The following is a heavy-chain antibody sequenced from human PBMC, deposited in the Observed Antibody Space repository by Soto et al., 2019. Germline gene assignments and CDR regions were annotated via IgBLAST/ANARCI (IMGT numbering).Heavy chain of an antibody. CDR3: ARHSGVGAPNPAVT. V-gene: IGHV4-30-4*01. CDR2: IYYSGST. CDR1: CGSISSGDSY. J-gene: IGHJ5*02. Sequence: QVQLQESGPGLVKPSQTLSLTCTVSCGSISSGDSYWSWIRQPPGKARAWIGYIYYSGSTYYNPSLTRRVTISVDADSDRFVLELSSVTAADTAVYYCARHSGVGAPNPAVTWCQGPLVAVSS. D-gene: IGHD3-10*01.